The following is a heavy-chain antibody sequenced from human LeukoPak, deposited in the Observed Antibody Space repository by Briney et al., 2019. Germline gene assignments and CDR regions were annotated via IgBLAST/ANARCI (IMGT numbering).Heavy chain of an antibody. CDR1: GYTFTSYG. J-gene: IGHJ5*02. CDR3: ARGTGIVVVPASFGGWFDP. CDR2: ISAYNGNT. D-gene: IGHD2-2*01. V-gene: IGHV1-18*01. Sequence: ASVKVSCKASGYTFTSYGISWVRQAPGQGLEWMGWISAYNGNTNYAQKLQGRVTMTTDTSTSTAYMELRSLRSDDKAVYYCARGTGIVVVPASFGGWFDPWGQGTLVTVSS.